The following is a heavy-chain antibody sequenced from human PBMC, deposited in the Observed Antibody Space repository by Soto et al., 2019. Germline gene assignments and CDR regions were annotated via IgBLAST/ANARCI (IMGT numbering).Heavy chain of an antibody. CDR3: TRDRVLDYDILTGYYPQVSDY. CDR2: IRSKAYGGTT. V-gene: IGHV3-49*03. D-gene: IGHD3-9*01. CDR1: GFTFGDYA. J-gene: IGHJ4*02. Sequence: GGSLRLSCTASGFTFGDYAMSWFRQAPGKGLEWVGFIRSKAYGGTTEYAASVKGRFTISRDDSKSIAYLQMNSLKTEDTAVYYCTRDRVLDYDILTGYYPQVSDYWGQGTLVTVSS.